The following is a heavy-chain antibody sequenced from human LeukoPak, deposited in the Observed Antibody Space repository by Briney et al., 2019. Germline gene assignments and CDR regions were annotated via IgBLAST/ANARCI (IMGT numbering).Heavy chain of an antibody. V-gene: IGHV1-69*02. CDR3: AGHHDYGFDY. Sequence: SVKVSCKASGGTFSSYTISWVRQAPGQGLEWMGGIIPILGIANYAQKFQGRVTITADKSTSTAYMVLSSLRSEDTAVYYCAGHHDYGFDYWGQGPLVTVSS. CDR1: GGTFSSYT. CDR2: IIPILGIA. J-gene: IGHJ4*02. D-gene: IGHD4-17*01.